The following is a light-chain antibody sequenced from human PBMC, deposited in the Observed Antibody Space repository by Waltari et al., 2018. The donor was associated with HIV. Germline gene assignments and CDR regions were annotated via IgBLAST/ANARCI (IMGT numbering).Light chain of an antibody. CDR1: QSISTW. J-gene: IGKJ5*01. CDR3: QQYNSYSIT. Sequence: DIQMTQSPSTLSASVGDRVTITCRVSQSISTWLAWYQQKPGKAPKVLIYKASSLEGGVPSRFSGSGSGTEFTLTISSLQPDDFATYYCQQYNSYSITFGQGTRLEIK. V-gene: IGKV1-5*03. CDR2: KAS.